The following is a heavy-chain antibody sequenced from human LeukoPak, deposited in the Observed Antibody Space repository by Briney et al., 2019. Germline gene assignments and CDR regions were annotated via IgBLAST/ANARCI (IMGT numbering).Heavy chain of an antibody. CDR1: GGSISSSNW. Sequence: PSGTLSLTCAVSGGSISSSNWWSWVRQPPGKELEWIGEIYHSGSTNYNPSLKSRVTISVDKSKNQFSLKLSSVTAADTAVYYCARDPSSGSYSLGAFDIWGQGTMVTVSS. J-gene: IGHJ3*02. CDR3: ARDPSSGSYSLGAFDI. V-gene: IGHV4-4*02. D-gene: IGHD3-10*01. CDR2: IYHSGST.